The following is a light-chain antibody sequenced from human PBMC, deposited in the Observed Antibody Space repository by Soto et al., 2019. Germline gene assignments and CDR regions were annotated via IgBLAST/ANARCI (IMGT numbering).Light chain of an antibody. CDR2: DVS. V-gene: IGLV2-14*01. Sequence: QSVLTQPASVSGSPGQSIAISCTGANSDLGDYDYVSWYQQRPGEAPKLMIYDVSNRPSGVSDRFSGSKSGNTASLTISGLQAEDEAEYYCSSYTSSNASYAFGAGTKVTVL. CDR3: SSYTSSNASYA. CDR1: NSDLGDYDY. J-gene: IGLJ1*01.